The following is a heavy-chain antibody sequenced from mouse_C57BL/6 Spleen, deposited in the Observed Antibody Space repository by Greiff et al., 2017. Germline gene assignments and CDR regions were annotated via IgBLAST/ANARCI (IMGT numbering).Heavy chain of an antibody. Sequence: QVQLQQPGAELVMPGASVKLSCKASGYTFTSYWMHWVKQRPGQGLEWIGEIDPSDSYTNYNQKFKGKSTLTVDKSSSTAYMQLSSLTSEDSAVYYCARAGDGGDAMDYWGQGTSVTVSS. CDR3: ARAGDGGDAMDY. V-gene: IGHV1-69*01. D-gene: IGHD2-3*01. J-gene: IGHJ4*01. CDR1: GYTFTSYW. CDR2: IDPSDSYT.